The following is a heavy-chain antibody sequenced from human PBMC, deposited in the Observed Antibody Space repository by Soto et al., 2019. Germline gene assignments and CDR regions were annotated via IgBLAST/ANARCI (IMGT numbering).Heavy chain of an antibody. J-gene: IGHJ4*02. CDR3: ARSGGHPNDLQNDY. Sequence: QVQLVQSGAEVKKPGASVKVSCKASGYTFTGYYMHWVRQAPGQGLEWMGWINPNSGGTNYAQKFQGWVTXXRXPXXSPAYMELSRLRSDDTAVYYCARSGGHPNDLQNDYWGQGTLVTVSS. CDR2: INPNSGGT. CDR1: GYTFTGYY. V-gene: IGHV1-2*04. D-gene: IGHD1-1*01.